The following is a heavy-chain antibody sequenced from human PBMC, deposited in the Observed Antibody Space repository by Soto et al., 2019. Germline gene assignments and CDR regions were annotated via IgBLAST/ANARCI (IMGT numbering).Heavy chain of an antibody. J-gene: IGHJ6*02. V-gene: IGHV3-30*18. CDR1: GFTFSSYG. D-gene: IGHD2-2*01. Sequence: GGSLRLSCAASGFTFSSYGMNWVRQAPGKXLEWVAVISYDGSNKYYADSVKGRFTISRDNSKITLYLQMNSLRAEDTAVYYCAKDLGRLGYCRSTSCYNYYYYYGMDVWGQGTTVTVSS. CDR2: ISYDGSNK. CDR3: AKDLGRLGYCRSTSCYNYYYYYGMDV.